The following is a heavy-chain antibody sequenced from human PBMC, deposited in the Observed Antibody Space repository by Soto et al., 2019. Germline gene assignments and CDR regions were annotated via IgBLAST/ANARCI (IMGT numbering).Heavy chain of an antibody. V-gene: IGHV3-33*01. CDR3: ARGHFGVVTHLDY. CDR1: GFTFSSYG. CDR2: IWYDGSNK. D-gene: IGHD3-3*01. Sequence: GESLKISCAASGFTFSSYGMHWVRQAPGKGLEWVAVIWYDGSNKYYADSVKGRFTISRDNSKNTLYLQMNSLRAEDTAVYYCARGHFGVVTHLDYWGQGTLVTVSS. J-gene: IGHJ4*02.